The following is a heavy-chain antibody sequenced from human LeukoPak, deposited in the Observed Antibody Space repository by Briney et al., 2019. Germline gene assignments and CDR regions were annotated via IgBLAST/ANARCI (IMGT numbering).Heavy chain of an antibody. J-gene: IGHJ4*02. CDR2: ISSDGGNI. CDR3: ATSRVFDY. Sequence: GGSLRLSCAASGFTFSSYWMSWVRQAPGKGLEWLSFISSDGGNIYYTDSVKGRFTISRDNAKKTLYLDMNSLRVDDTAIYYCATSRVFDYWGQGILVTASS. CDR1: GFTFSSYW. V-gene: IGHV3-48*04.